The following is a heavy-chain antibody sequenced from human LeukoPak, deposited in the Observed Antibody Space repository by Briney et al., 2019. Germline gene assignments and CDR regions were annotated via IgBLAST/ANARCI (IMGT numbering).Heavy chain of an antibody. Sequence: SQTLSLTCTVSGGSISSGGYYWSWIRQRPGKGLEWIGYIYYSVSTYYNPSLKSRVTISVDTSKNQFSLKLSSVTAADTAVYYCARDSPDSSSWIDYWGQGTLVTVSS. V-gene: IGHV4-31*03. CDR1: GGSISSGGYY. J-gene: IGHJ4*02. D-gene: IGHD6-13*01. CDR2: IYYSVST. CDR3: ARDSPDSSSWIDY.